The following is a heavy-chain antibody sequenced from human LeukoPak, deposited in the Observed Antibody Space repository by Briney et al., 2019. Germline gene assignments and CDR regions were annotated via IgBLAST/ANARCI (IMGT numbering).Heavy chain of an antibody. CDR1: GFTFSSYS. Sequence: GGSLRLSCAASGFTFSSYSMNWVRQAPGKGLEWVSSISSSSSYIYYADPVKGRFTISRDNAKNSLYLQMNSLRAEDTAVYYCARDLRTGRAYYYYYGMDVWGQGTTVTVSS. D-gene: IGHD3-16*01. CDR3: ARDLRTGRAYYYYYGMDV. V-gene: IGHV3-21*01. CDR2: ISSSSSYI. J-gene: IGHJ6*02.